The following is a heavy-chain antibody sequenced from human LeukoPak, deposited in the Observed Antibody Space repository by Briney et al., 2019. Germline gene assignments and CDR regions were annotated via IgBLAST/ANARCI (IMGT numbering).Heavy chain of an antibody. D-gene: IGHD1-26*01. J-gene: IGHJ6*03. CDR2: VIPLFGTS. CDR3: ACQIEVGATHRWYHYYMDV. CDR1: GGTFSSYA. Sequence: SVKVSCKASGGTFSSYAISWVRQAPGQGLEWMGGVIPLFGTSNYAQKFQGRVTITADKSTSTAYMELSSLRSEDTAVYYCACQIEVGATHRWYHYYMDVWGKGSTVTVSS. V-gene: IGHV1-69*06.